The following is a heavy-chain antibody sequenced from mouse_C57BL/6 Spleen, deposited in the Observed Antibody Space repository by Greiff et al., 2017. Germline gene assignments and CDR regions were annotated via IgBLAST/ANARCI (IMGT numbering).Heavy chain of an antibody. CDR1: GYTFTDYE. CDR3: THPLATVVATEAY. CDR2: IDPETGGT. J-gene: IGHJ3*01. V-gene: IGHV1-15*01. D-gene: IGHD1-1*01. Sequence: VQLQQSGAELVRPGASVTLSCKASGYTFTDYEMHWVKQTPVHGLVWSGAIDPETGGTAYNQKVKGKAILTADKSSSTAYMELRSLTSEDSAVYYCTHPLATVVATEAYWGQGTLVTVAA.